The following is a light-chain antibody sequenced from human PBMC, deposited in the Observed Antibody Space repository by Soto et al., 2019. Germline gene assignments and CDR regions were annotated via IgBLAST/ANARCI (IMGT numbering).Light chain of an antibody. V-gene: IGKV3-20*01. Sequence: EIVLRQSPATLSLSPGERATLSCRASQSVSSSCLTWYQQKPGQAPRLLIYGASSRATGIPDRFSGSGSGTDFTLTISRLEPEDFAVYYCQQYGSSPLTFGQGTRLEIK. J-gene: IGKJ5*01. CDR2: GAS. CDR3: QQYGSSPLT. CDR1: QSVSSSC.